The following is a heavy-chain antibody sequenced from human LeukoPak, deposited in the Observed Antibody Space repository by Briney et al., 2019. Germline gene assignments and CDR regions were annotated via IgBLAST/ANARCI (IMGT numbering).Heavy chain of an antibody. CDR2: INHSGST. CDR3: ARGHRLLSS. D-gene: IGHD1-14*01. V-gene: IGHV4-34*01. Sequence: SETLSLTCAVYGGSFSGYYCSWIRQPPGKGLEWIGEINHSGSTNYNPSLKSRVTISVDTSKNQFSLKLSSVTAADTAVYYCARGHRLLSSWGQGTLATVSS. J-gene: IGHJ4*02. CDR1: GGSFSGYY.